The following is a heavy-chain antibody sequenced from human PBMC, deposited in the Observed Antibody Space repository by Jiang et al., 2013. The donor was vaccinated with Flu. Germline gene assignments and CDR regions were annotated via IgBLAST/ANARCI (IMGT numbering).Heavy chain of an antibody. J-gene: IGHJ3*02. V-gene: IGHV1-69*01. Sequence: GAEVKKPGSSVKVSCKASGGTFSSYAISWVRQAPGQGLEWMGGIIPIFGTANYAQKFQGRVTITADESTSTAYMELSSLRSEDTAVYYCASPLHCSGGSCYSPDDAFDIWGQGTMVTVSS. CDR1: GGTFSSYA. CDR2: IIPIFGTA. CDR3: ASPLHCSGGSCYSPDDAFDI. D-gene: IGHD2-15*01.